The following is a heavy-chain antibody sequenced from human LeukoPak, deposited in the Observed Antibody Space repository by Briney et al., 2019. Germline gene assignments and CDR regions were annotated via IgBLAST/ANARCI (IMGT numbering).Heavy chain of an antibody. J-gene: IGHJ6*02. CDR2: INSDGSST. CDR3: ARDYGYGSGSYPYYYYYYGMDV. CDR1: GFTFSSYW. D-gene: IGHD3-10*01. Sequence: PGGSLRLSCAASGFTFSSYWMHWVRQAPGKGLVWVSRINSDGSSTSYADSVKGRFTISRDNAKNSLYLQMNSLRAEDTAVYYCARDYGYGSGSYPYYYYYYGMDVWGQGTTVTVSS. V-gene: IGHV3-74*01.